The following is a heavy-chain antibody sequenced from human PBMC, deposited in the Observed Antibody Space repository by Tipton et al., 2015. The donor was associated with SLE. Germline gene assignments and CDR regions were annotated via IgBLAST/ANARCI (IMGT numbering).Heavy chain of an antibody. D-gene: IGHD5-18*01. Sequence: SLRLSCAASGFTFDDYAMHWVRQAPGKGLEWVAVISYDGSNKYYADSVKGRFTISRDNSKNTLYLQMNSLRAEDTAVYYCARERLWLGMDVWGKGTTVTVSS. J-gene: IGHJ6*03. V-gene: IGHV3-30*04. CDR1: GFTFDDYA. CDR2: ISYDGSNK. CDR3: ARERLWLGMDV.